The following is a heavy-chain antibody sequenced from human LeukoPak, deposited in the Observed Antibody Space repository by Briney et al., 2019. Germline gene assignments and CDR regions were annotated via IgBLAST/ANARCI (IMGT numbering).Heavy chain of an antibody. D-gene: IGHD2-8*01. CDR2: ISSSGRNM. J-gene: IGHJ5*02. V-gene: IGHV3-48*03. CDR1: GFTFSSYE. Sequence: GGSLRLSCAASGFTFSSYEMNCVRQAPGKGLEWVSHISSSGRNMYYADSVKGRFTISRDNAKKLLYLQMNSLRGEDTAVYYCARLGSFCTNGVCYGAWGQGTLVTVSS. CDR3: ARLGSFCTNGVCYGA.